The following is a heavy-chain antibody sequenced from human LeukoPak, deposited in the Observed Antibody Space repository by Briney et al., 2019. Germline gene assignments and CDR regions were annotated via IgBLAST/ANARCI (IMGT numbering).Heavy chain of an antibody. D-gene: IGHD1-20*01. CDR1: GFTFTSYG. J-gene: IGHJ4*02. CDR3: AKDRGSGYNWNDVLDY. Sequence: GGSLKLSCAASGFTFTSYGMHWVRQAPGKGLEWVAVISYDVSDKYYVDSVKGRFTISRDTSKNTLYLQMNSLRAEDTAVYYCAKDRGSGYNWNDVLDYWGQGTLVTVSS. V-gene: IGHV3-30*18. CDR2: ISYDVSDK.